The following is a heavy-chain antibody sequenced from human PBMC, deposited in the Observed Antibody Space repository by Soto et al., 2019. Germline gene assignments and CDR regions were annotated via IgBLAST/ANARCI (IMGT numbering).Heavy chain of an antibody. J-gene: IGHJ5*02. D-gene: IGHD3-3*01. CDR1: GYTFTSYG. Sequence: GASVKVSCKASGYTFTSYGSSSVRQAPGKGLEWMGWISAYNGNTNYAQKLQGRVTMTTDTSTSPAYMELRSLRAYNTAVYYRSRKSPWSGPRGGSDPWGKETLVTVSS. V-gene: IGHV1-18*01. CDR2: ISAYNGNT. CDR3: SRKSPWSGPRGGSDP.